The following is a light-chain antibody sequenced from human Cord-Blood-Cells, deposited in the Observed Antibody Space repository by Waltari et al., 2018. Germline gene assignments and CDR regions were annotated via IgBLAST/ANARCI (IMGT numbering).Light chain of an antibody. CDR3: QQRSNWIT. J-gene: IGKJ5*01. CDR2: DAS. Sequence: EIVLTQSPATLSLSPGERASQSVSSYLAWYQQKHGQAPRLLIYDASNRATGIPARFSGSGSGTDFTLTISSLEPEDFAVYYCQQRSNWITFGQGTRLEIK. CDR1: QSVSSY. V-gene: IGKV3-11*01.